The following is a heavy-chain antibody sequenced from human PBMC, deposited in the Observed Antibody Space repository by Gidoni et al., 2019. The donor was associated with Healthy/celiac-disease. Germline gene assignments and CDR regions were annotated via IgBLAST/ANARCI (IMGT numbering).Heavy chain of an antibody. CDR3: ARGYYDYIWGSSDY. J-gene: IGHJ4*02. Sequence: QVQLVESGGGVVQPGRSLRLSCAASGFTFSSCARHWVRQAPGTGLEWVAVISYDGSNKDYADSVKGRFTISRDNYKNTLYLKMNSLRAEDTAVYYCARGYYDYIWGSSDYWGQGTLVTVSS. V-gene: IGHV3-30-3*01. D-gene: IGHD3-16*01. CDR2: ISYDGSNK. CDR1: GFTFSSCA.